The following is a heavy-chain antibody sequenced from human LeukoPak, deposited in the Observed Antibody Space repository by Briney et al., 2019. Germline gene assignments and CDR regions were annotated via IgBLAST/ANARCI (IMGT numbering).Heavy chain of an antibody. V-gene: IGHV3-33*01. CDR1: EFTFSDYG. Sequence: GGSLRLSCAASEFTFSDYGMHWVRQAPGKGLEWVSLIWHDGTNKYYADSVKGRFTISRDNSKNTLYLQMNSLTAEDTAVYYCARGGGTAMALSQDYWGQGTLVTVSS. D-gene: IGHD5-18*01. CDR3: ARGGGTAMALSQDY. CDR2: IWHDGTNK. J-gene: IGHJ4*02.